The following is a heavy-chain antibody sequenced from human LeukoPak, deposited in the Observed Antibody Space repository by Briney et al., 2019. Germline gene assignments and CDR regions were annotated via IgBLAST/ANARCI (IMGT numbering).Heavy chain of an antibody. CDR1: GGSISSYY. Sequence: SETLSLTCTVSGGSISSYYWSWIRQPAGKGLEWIGRIYTSGSTNYNPSLKSRVTISVDTSKNQFSLKLSSVTAADTAVYYCARAQRTYYYGSGRLIAYYFDYWGQGTLVTVSS. V-gene: IGHV4-4*07. D-gene: IGHD3-10*01. J-gene: IGHJ4*02. CDR3: ARAQRTYYYGSGRLIAYYFDY. CDR2: IYTSGST.